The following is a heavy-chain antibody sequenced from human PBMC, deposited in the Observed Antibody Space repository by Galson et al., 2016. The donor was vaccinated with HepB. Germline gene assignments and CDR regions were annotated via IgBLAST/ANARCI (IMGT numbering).Heavy chain of an antibody. Sequence: TLSLTCTVSGGSISSGGYYWSWIRQHPGKGLEWIGYIYYSGSTYYNPSLKSRVTISVDTSKNQFSLKLSSVTAADTAVHYCAREGSGDPSYWGQGTLVTVSS. CDR3: AREGSGDPSY. CDR2: IYYSGST. J-gene: IGHJ4*02. CDR1: GGSISSGGYY. D-gene: IGHD4-17*01. V-gene: IGHV4-31*03.